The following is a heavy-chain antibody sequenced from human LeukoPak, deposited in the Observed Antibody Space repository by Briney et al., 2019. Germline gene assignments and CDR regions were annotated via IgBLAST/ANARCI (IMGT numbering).Heavy chain of an antibody. CDR2: INSDGSTT. D-gene: IGHD2/OR15-2a*01. Sequence: GGSLRLSCAASGFTFSSYWMHWVRQPPGKGLVWVSRINSDGSTTNYADSVKGRFTISRDNAKNTLYLQMSSLTVEDTAVYYCAGVPGIYGFDTWGHRTLVTVSP. CDR3: AGVPGIYGFDT. V-gene: IGHV3-74*01. CDR1: GFTFSSYW. J-gene: IGHJ5*01.